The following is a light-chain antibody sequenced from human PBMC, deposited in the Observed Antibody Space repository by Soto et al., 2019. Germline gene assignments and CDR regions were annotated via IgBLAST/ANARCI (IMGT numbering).Light chain of an antibody. Sequence: QSVLTQPASVSGSPGQSITISCTGSSNDIGTYEYVSWHQHHPGRAPKLIIFGVNDRPSGISDRFSGSKSGNTASLTIFGLQLGDEAVYYCSSYTTGSTLPWVFGTGTKVTVL. V-gene: IGLV2-14*01. CDR3: SSYTTGSTLPWV. CDR2: GVN. J-gene: IGLJ1*01. CDR1: SNDIGTYEY.